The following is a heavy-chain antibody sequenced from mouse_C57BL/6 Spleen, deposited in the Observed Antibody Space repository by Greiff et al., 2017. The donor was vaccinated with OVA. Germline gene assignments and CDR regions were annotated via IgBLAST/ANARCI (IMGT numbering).Heavy chain of an antibody. J-gene: IGHJ1*03. CDR3: ARRMSLYWYMDV. Sequence: EVMLVESGGGLVKPGGSLKLSCAASGFTFSSYAMSWVRQTPEKRLEWVATISDGGSYTYYQDKVKGRFTISRDNAKNNLYLQMSPLKSEDIDMYESARRMSLYWYMDVWGTGTSVTVSS. D-gene: IGHD6-1*01. V-gene: IGHV5-4*03. CDR1: GFTFSSYA. CDR2: ISDGGSYT.